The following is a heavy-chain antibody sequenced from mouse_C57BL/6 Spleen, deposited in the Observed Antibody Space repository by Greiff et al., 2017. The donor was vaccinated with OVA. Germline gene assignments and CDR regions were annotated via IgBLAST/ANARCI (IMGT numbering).Heavy chain of an antibody. CDR3: ARHGAYYERSGYFDY. V-gene: IGHV1-64*01. D-gene: IGHD2-10*01. J-gene: IGHJ2*01. Sequence: QVQLQQPGAELVKPGASVKLSCKASGYTFTSYWMHWVKQRPGQGLEWIGMIHPNSGSTNYNEKFKSKATLTVDKSSSTAYMQLSSLTSEDSAVYYCARHGAYYERSGYFDYWGKGTTLTVAS. CDR2: IHPNSGST. CDR1: GYTFTSYW.